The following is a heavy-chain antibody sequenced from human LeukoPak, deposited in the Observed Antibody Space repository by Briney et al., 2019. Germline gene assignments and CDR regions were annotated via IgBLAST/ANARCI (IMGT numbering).Heavy chain of an antibody. Sequence: EASVKVSCKASGYTFTGYYMHWVRQAPGQGLEWMGRINPNSGGTNYAQKFQGRVTMTRDTSISTAYMELSRLRSDDTAVYYCATDSSGYSPKEYYYYYYMDVWGKGTTVTVSS. CDR2: INPNSGGT. CDR3: ATDSSGYSPKEYYYYYYMDV. J-gene: IGHJ6*03. V-gene: IGHV1-2*06. D-gene: IGHD3-22*01. CDR1: GYTFTGYY.